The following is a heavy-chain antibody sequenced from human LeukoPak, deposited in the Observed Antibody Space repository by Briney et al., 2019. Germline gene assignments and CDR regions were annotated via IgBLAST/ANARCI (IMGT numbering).Heavy chain of an antibody. J-gene: IGHJ3*02. CDR3: ATAGIQLLGDAFDI. CDR2: ISYDGSNK. V-gene: IGHV3-30*03. D-gene: IGHD5-18*01. Sequence: GGSLRLSCAASGFTFSSYGMHWVRQAPGKGLEWVAVISYDGSNKYYADSVKGRFTISRDNSKNTLYLQMNSLRAEDTAVYYCATAGIQLLGDAFDIWGQGTMVTVSS. CDR1: GFTFSSYG.